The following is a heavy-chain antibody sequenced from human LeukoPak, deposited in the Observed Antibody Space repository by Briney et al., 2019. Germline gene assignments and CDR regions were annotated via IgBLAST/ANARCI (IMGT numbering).Heavy chain of an antibody. Sequence: GASVKVSCKASGYTFTGYYMHWVRQAPGQGLEWMGWINPNSGGTNYAQKFQGRVTMTRDTSISTAYMELSRLRSDDTAVYYCARDCAVRHHKHQRYCSGGSCYSFGLGYWGQGTLVTVSS. J-gene: IGHJ4*02. V-gene: IGHV1-2*02. CDR3: ARDCAVRHHKHQRYCSGGSCYSFGLGY. CDR2: INPNSGGT. CDR1: GYTFTGYY. D-gene: IGHD2-15*01.